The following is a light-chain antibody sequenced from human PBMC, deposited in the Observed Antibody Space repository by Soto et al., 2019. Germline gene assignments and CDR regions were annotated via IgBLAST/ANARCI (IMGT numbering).Light chain of an antibody. CDR2: AAS. Sequence: DIQMTQSPSSVSASVGDTVTITCRASQVINSWLAWYQQKPGKAPKLLIYAASSLQSGVPSRFSGSGSGTDFTLTISSLQPEDFATYYCHQANSFPPTFGSGTNVDIK. CDR1: QVINSW. V-gene: IGKV1-12*01. CDR3: HQANSFPPT. J-gene: IGKJ3*01.